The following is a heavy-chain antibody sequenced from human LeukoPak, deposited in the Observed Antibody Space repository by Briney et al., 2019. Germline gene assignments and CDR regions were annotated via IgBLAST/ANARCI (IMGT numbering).Heavy chain of an antibody. V-gene: IGHV3-9*01. J-gene: IGHJ6*02. CDR1: GFTFDDYA. D-gene: IGHD3-10*01. CDR2: ISWNSGSI. Sequence: GGSLRLSCAASGFTFDDYAMHWVRHAPGKGLEWVSGISWNSGSIGYADSVKGRFTISRDNAKNSLYLQMNSLRAEDTALYYCAKDIGYYGSGSYYGPHGMDVWGQGTTVTVSS. CDR3: AKDIGYYGSGSYYGPHGMDV.